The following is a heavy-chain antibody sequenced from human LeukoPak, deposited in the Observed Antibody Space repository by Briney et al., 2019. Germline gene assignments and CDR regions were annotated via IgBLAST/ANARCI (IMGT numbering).Heavy chain of an antibody. V-gene: IGHV4-30-4*01. J-gene: IGHJ5*02. D-gene: IGHD3-22*01. CDR1: GGTISSGDYY. Sequence: SGTLCLTCTASGGTISSGDYYWSRNPQPPGQDLEWIVYMYYRGSTYYNPSLKSRVTISVDTSKNQFSLKLSSVTAADTAVYYCARPYYYDSRIDTWGQGTLVTVSS. CDR2: MYYRGST. CDR3: ARPYYYDSRIDT.